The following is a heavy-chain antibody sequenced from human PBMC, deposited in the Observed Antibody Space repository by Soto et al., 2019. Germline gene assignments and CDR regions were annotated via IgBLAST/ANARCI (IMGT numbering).Heavy chain of an antibody. V-gene: IGHV1-45*02. CDR1: GYIFIYRY. J-gene: IGHJ5*01. CDR3: ARSALDDDGYTSLDS. Sequence: SGKVACKVSGYIFIYRYLDWVRYAPGQALEWMGWIIPYNGNTNYAKKLKDRFSITRESSLSKVYMDLRSLRSDDTGMYYCARSALDDDGYTSLDSWGQGTLVTESS. D-gene: IGHD5-18*01. CDR2: IIPYNGNT.